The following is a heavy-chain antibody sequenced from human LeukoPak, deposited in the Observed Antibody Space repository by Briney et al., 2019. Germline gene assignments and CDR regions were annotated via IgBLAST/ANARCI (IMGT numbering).Heavy chain of an antibody. J-gene: IGHJ2*01. CDR3: ARVVGTVTTGWYFDL. CDR1: GGSISSGSYY. V-gene: IGHV4-61*02. CDR2: IYTSGST. Sequence: PSETLSLTCTVSGGSISSGSYYLSWIRQPAGKGLEWIGRIYTSGSTNYNPSLKSRVTISVDTSKNQFSLKLSSVTAADTAVYYCARVVGTVTTGWYFDLWGRGTLVTVSS. D-gene: IGHD4-17*01.